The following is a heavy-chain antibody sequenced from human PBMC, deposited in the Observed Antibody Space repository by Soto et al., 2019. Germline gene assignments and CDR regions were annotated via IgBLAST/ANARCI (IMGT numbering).Heavy chain of an antibody. Sequence: EVKLGESGGNLVQPGGSLRLSCAASGFTFSSYEMNWVRQAPGKGLEWVSYISSSGSTIYYADSVKGRFTISRDNAKNSLYLKMNSLRAEDTAVYYCVRSPQPMIVVVVTSRYGMDVWGQGTTVTVSS. J-gene: IGHJ6*02. CDR3: VRSPQPMIVVVVTSRYGMDV. CDR1: GFTFSSYE. D-gene: IGHD3-22*01. V-gene: IGHV3-48*03. CDR2: ISSSGSTI.